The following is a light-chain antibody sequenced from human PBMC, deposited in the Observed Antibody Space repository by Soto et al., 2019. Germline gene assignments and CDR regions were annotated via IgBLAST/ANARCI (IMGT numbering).Light chain of an antibody. CDR2: KAS. J-gene: IGKJ1*01. CDR1: QSVTTW. Sequence: DIQMTQSPSTLSASVGDRVTITCRASQSVTTWLAWYQHKPGRAPKFLIYKASILESGVPSRFSGSGSGTEFTLTISSLQPDDFATYYCQQYEMYPWTFGQGPEVEIK. CDR3: QQYEMYPWT. V-gene: IGKV1-5*03.